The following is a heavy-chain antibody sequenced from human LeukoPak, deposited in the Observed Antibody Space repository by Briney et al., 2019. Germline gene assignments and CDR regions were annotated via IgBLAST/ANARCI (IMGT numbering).Heavy chain of an antibody. J-gene: IGHJ6*02. CDR1: GGSISSGGYS. V-gene: IGHV4-30-2*01. D-gene: IGHD1-14*01. CDR2: IYHSGST. CDR3: ARVTDPGGYYYGMDV. Sequence: SETLSLTCAVSGGSISSGGYSWSWIRQPPGKGLEWIGYIYHSGSTCYNPSLKSRVTISVDRSKNQFSLKLSSVTAADTAVYYCARVTDPGGYYYGMDVWGQGTTVTVSS.